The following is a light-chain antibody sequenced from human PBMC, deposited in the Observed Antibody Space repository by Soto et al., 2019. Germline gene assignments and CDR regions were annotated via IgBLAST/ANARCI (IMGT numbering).Light chain of an antibody. CDR1: QSVSSNY. V-gene: IGKV3-20*01. CDR3: QQYGSSSGT. CDR2: VAS. J-gene: IGKJ1*01. Sequence: EIVLTQSPGTLSLSPGERATLSCRASQSVSSNYLAWYQQKPGQAPRLLVSVASSRATGIPDRFSGSGSGTDFTLTISRLEPEDFAVYYCQQYGSSSGTCGQGTKVEIK.